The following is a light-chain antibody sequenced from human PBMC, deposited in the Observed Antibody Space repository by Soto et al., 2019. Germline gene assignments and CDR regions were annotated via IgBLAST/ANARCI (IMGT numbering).Light chain of an antibody. CDR3: KNNNTVPLT. CDR1: HDISNY. CDR2: AAS. V-gene: IGKV1-27*01. J-gene: IGKJ3*01. Sequence: DVQMTQSPSSLSASVGDRVTITCRASHDISNYVAWLQQKPGKAPKLLIYAASTLQPGVPSRFSGGGSGVDFTLTISSLQPEDVATYYCKNNNTVPLTSGPGTKVDIK.